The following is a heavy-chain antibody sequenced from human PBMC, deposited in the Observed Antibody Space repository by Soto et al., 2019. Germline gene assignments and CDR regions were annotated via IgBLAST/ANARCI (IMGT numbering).Heavy chain of an antibody. CDR1: GYTFTGYY. V-gene: IGHV1-2*04. D-gene: IGHD5-18*01. J-gene: IGHJ4*02. CDR3: ARERIGYSYGVDY. Sequence: GASVKVSCKASGYTFTGYYMHWVRQAPGQGLEWMGWINPNSGGTNYAQKFQGWVTMTRDTSISTAYMELSRLRSDDTAVYYCARERIGYSYGVDYWGQGTLVTVSS. CDR2: INPNSGGT.